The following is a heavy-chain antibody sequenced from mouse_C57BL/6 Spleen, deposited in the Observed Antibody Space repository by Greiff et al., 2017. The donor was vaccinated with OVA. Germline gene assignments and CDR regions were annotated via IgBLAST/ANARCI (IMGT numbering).Heavy chain of an antibody. CDR2: INPSNGGT. CDR1: GYTFTSYW. V-gene: IGHV1-53*01. D-gene: IGHD1-1*01. J-gene: IGHJ3*01. CDR3: ARSEVLRSPFAY. Sequence: QVQLQQSGTELVKPGASVKLSCKASGYTFTSYWMHWVKQRPGQGLEWIGNINPSNGGTNYNEKFKSKATLTVDKSSSTAYMQLSSLTSEDSAVYYCARSEVLRSPFAYWGQGTLVTVSA.